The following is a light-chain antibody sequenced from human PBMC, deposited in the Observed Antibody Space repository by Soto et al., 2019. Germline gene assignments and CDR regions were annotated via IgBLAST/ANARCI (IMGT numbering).Light chain of an antibody. CDR2: EVS. CDR3: SSYTSSTAYV. J-gene: IGLJ1*01. V-gene: IGLV2-14*01. CDR1: SSDVGGYNY. Sequence: QSALTQPASVSGSPGQSITISCTGTSSDVGGYNYVSWYQLHPGKAPKLIIYEVSNRPSGVSNRFSGSKSGNTASLTISGLQAGDEADYYCSSYTSSTAYVFGNGTKVTVL.